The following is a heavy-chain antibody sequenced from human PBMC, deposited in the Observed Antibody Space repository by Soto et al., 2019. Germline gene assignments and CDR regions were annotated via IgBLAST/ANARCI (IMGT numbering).Heavy chain of an antibody. CDR1: GFTFSRYT. CDR3: AREWSISVAAPGY. J-gene: IGHJ4*02. D-gene: IGHD6-19*01. V-gene: IGHV3-30-3*01. Sequence: QVQLVESGGGVVQPGRSLRLSCVASGFTFSRYTMYWVREAPGKGLEWVAAISNNGINKDYVDSVKGRFTISRDTSKNTLKLQMNSLRREDTGIYYCAREWSISVAAPGYLGQGTLVTVSS. CDR2: ISNNGINK.